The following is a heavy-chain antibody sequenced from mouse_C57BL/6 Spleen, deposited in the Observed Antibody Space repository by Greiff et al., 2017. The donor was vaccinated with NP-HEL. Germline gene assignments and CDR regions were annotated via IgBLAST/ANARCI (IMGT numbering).Heavy chain of an antibody. D-gene: IGHD2-1*01. Sequence: EVKLVESGGGLVKPGGSLKLSCAASGFTFSSYTMSWVRQTPEKRLEWVATISGGGGNTYYPDSVKGRFTISRDNAKNTLYLQMSSLRSEDTALYYCARTLYYGKEKAAWFAYWGQGTLVTVSA. J-gene: IGHJ3*01. CDR3: ARTLYYGKEKAAWFAY. CDR1: GFTFSSYT. CDR2: ISGGGGNT. V-gene: IGHV5-9*01.